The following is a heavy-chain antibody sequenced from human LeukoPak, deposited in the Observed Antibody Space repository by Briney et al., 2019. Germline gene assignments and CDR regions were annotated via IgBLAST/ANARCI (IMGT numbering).Heavy chain of an antibody. CDR3: AKDPRVSYYYDSSGYYYEE. D-gene: IGHD3-22*01. V-gene: IGHV3-23*01. Sequence: PGGSLRLSCAASGFTFSSYAMSWVRQAPGKGLEWVSAISGSGGSTYYADSVKGRFTISRDNSKNTLYLQMNSLRAEDTAVYYCAKDPRVSYYYDSSGYYYEEWGQGTLVTVSS. J-gene: IGHJ4*02. CDR1: GFTFSSYA. CDR2: ISGSGGST.